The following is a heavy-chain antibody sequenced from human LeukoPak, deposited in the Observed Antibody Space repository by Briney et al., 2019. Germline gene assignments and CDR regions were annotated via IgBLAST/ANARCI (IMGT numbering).Heavy chain of an antibody. CDR2: ISSYDGNT. D-gene: IGHD3-10*01. V-gene: IGHV1-18*01. CDR1: GYTFTSYG. CDR3: ARDAYGSGKGYFDY. Sequence: ASVKVSCKASGYTFTSYGFSWVRQAPGQGLEWMGWISSYDGNTKSIDKLQGRVTITTDTSTNTAYMELRSLRSDDTAVYYCARDAYGSGKGYFDYWGQGTLVTVSS. J-gene: IGHJ4*02.